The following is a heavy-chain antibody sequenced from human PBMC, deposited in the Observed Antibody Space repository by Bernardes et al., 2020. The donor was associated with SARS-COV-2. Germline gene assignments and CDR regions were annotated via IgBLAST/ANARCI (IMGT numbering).Heavy chain of an antibody. V-gene: IGHV5-51*01. J-gene: IGHJ2*01. D-gene: IGHD2-8*02. Sequence: GESLKISCKGSGYRFSDYWIGWVRQFPGKGLEWMGVIYPDDSDARYSPSFQGQVAFSVDKSIGVAYLHWSSLKTSDTAIYYCARRPMLVGARHFDLWGRGTLVTVSS. CDR1: GYRFSDYW. CDR3: ARRPMLVGARHFDL. CDR2: IYPDDSDA.